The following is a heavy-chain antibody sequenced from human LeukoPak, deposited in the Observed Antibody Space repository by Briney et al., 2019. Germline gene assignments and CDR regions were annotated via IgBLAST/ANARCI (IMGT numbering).Heavy chain of an antibody. D-gene: IGHD2-8*01. CDR2: ISWNSGSI. CDR1: GFTFDDFA. Sequence: PGRSLRLSCGAFGFTFDDFAIHWVRQAPGKGLEWVSGISWNSGSIGYADSVKGRFTISRDNAKNTLYLQMISLRVEDTAVYYCAMDSNGYFGYWGQGTLVTVSS. J-gene: IGHJ4*02. CDR3: AMDSNGYFGY. V-gene: IGHV3-9*01.